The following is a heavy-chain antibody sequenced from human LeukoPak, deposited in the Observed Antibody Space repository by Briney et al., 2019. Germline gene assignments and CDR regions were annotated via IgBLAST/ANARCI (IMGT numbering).Heavy chain of an antibody. V-gene: IGHV1-8*01. CDR2: MNPNSGNT. J-gene: IGHJ6*03. D-gene: IGHD6-19*01. CDR3: ARGKRSIAVAGAKGYYYYYMDV. CDR1: GYTFTSYD. Sequence: ASVKVSCKASGYTFTSYDINWVRQAPGQGLEWMGWMNPNSGNTVYAQKFQGRVTMTRNTSISTAYMELSRLRSEDPAVYYCARGKRSIAVAGAKGYYYYYMDVWGKGTTVTVSS.